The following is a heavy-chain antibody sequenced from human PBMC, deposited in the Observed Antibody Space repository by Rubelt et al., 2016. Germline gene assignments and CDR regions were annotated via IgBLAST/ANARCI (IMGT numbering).Heavy chain of an antibody. CDR1: GFTFSSYA. CDR3: ARDFQWGYSSPGDAFDI. CDR2: ISYDGSNK. J-gene: IGHJ3*02. D-gene: IGHD6-13*01. V-gene: IGHV3-30*04. Sequence: VQLVESGGGVVQPGRSLRLSCAASGFTFSSYAMHWVRQAPGKGLEWVVVISYDGSNKYYADSVKGRFTISRDNSKNTLYLQMNSLRAEDTAVYYCARDFQWGYSSPGDAFDIWGQGTMVTVSS.